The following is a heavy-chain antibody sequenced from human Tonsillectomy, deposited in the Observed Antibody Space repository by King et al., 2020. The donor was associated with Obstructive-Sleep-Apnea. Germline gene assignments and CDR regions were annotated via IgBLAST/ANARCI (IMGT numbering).Heavy chain of an antibody. D-gene: IGHD3-22*01. CDR1: GGSISSYY. J-gene: IGHJ4*02. V-gene: IGHV4-59*01. CDR2: IFYSGST. CDR3: ASWYYYDSSGYFFDY. Sequence: VQLQESGPGLVKPSETLSLTCTVSGGSISSYYWSWIRQPPGKGLEWIGDIFYSGSTNYNPALKSRVTLSVDTSKNQFSLKLSSVTAADTAVYYCASWYYYDSSGYFFDYWGQGILVTVSS.